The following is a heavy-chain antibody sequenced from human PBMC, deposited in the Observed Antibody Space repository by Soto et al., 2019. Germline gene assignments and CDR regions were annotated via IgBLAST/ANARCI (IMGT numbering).Heavy chain of an antibody. V-gene: IGHV1-2*04. Sequence: DSVKVSCKASGYTFTGYYMHWVRQAPGQGLEWMGWINPNSGGTNYAQKFQGWVTMTRDTSISTAYMELSRLRSDDTAVYYCARGPPDIVVVPAAIRIYGMDVWGQGTTVTVSS. D-gene: IGHD2-2*01. CDR1: GYTFTGYY. J-gene: IGHJ6*02. CDR2: INPNSGGT. CDR3: ARGPPDIVVVPAAIRIYGMDV.